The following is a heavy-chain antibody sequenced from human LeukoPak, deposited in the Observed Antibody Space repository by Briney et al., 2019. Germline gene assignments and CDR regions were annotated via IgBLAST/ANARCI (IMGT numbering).Heavy chain of an antibody. CDR2: INPSGGST. CDR1: GCTFTSYY. J-gene: IGHJ3*02. Sequence: ASVKVSCKASGCTFTSYYMHWVRQAPGQGLEWMGIINPSGGSTSYAQKFQGRVTMTRDTSTSTVYMELSSLRSEDTAVYYCARSLYYDSSGRAFDIWGQGTMVTVSS. D-gene: IGHD3-22*01. V-gene: IGHV1-46*01. CDR3: ARSLYYDSSGRAFDI.